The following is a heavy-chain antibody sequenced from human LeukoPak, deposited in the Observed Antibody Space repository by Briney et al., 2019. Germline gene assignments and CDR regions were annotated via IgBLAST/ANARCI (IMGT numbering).Heavy chain of an antibody. CDR1: GYTFTSYY. CDR3: ARAADYYDSSGYYSSNFDY. V-gene: IGHV7-4-1*02. Sequence: GASVKVSCKASGYTFTSYYMHWVRQAPGQGLEWMGWINTNTGNPTYAQGFTGRFVFSLDTSVSTAYLQISSLKAEDTAVYYCARAADYYDSSGYYSSNFDYWGQGTLVTVSS. CDR2: INTNTGNP. D-gene: IGHD3-22*01. J-gene: IGHJ4*02.